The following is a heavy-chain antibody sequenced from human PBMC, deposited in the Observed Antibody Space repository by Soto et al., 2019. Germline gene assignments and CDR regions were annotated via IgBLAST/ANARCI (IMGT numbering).Heavy chain of an antibody. V-gene: IGHV3-33*01. J-gene: IGHJ4*02. CDR3: ARDFDGYNSHLDY. CDR1: GFTFSSYG. D-gene: IGHD2-21*01. CDR2: IWFDGSNT. Sequence: QVHLVQSGGGVVQPGTSLRLSCAASGFTFSSYGMHWVRQTPGKGLEWVTLIWFDGSNTYYADSVKGRFTISRDNSKNTLDLQMNSLRAEDTAVYYCARDFDGYNSHLDYWGPGTLVTVSS.